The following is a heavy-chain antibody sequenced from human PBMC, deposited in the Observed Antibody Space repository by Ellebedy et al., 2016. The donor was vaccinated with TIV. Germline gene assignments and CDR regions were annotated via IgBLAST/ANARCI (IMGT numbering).Heavy chain of an antibody. J-gene: IGHJ6*03. CDR2: INHSGST. V-gene: IGHV4-39*07. D-gene: IGHD2-15*01. Sequence: SETLSLXXTVSGGSISSGGYYWSWIRQPPGKGLEWIGEINHSGSTNYNPSLKSRVTISVDTSKNQFSLKLSSVTAADTAVYYCARVPGSRVYYYMDVWGKGTTVTVSS. CDR3: ARVPGSRVYYYMDV. CDR1: GGSISSGGYY.